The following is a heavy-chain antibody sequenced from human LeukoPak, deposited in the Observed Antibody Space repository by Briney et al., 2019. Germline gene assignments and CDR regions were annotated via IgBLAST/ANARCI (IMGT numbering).Heavy chain of an antibody. J-gene: IGHJ4*02. D-gene: IGHD2-15*01. CDR1: GLTVSTNY. V-gene: IGHV3-66*01. CDR2: IYSGGST. Sequence: GGSLRLSCAASGLTVSTNYMSWVRQAPGKGLEWVSVIYSGGSTYYPDSVKGRFTMSRDNSKSTLSLQMNSLRGEDTAVYYCARNVVVGDTDYFDYWGQGTLVTVSS. CDR3: ARNVVVGDTDYFDY.